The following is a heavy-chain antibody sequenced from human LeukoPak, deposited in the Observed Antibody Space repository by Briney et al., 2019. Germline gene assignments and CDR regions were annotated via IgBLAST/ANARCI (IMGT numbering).Heavy chain of an antibody. CDR2: ISSNGGST. J-gene: IGHJ4*02. V-gene: IGHV3-64*01. Sequence: GGSLRLSCAASGFTFGSYAMHWVRQAPGKGLEYVSAISSNGGSTYYANSVKGRFTISRDNSKNTLYLQMGSLRAEDMAVYYCAREMGGAADYWGQGTLVTVSS. CDR3: AREMGGAADY. D-gene: IGHD2-15*01. CDR1: GFTFGSYA.